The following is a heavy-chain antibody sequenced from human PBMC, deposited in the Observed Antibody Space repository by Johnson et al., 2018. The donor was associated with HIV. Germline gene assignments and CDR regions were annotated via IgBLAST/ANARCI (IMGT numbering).Heavy chain of an antibody. J-gene: IGHJ3*02. CDR1: GFTFSSYA. V-gene: IGHV3-30*04. CDR2: ISYDGSNK. D-gene: IGHD6-13*01. CDR3: ARDSGQQRAAAFDI. Sequence: QVQLVESGGGVVQPGRSLRLSCAASGFTFSSYAMHWVRQAPGKGLEWVAVISYDGSNKYYADSVKGRFTISRDNSKNTLYLQMNSLKTEDPAVYYCARDSGQQRAAAFDIWGQGTMVTVSS.